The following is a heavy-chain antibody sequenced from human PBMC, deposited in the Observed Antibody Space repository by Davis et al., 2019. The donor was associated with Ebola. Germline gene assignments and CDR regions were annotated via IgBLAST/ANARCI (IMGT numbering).Heavy chain of an antibody. CDR1: GFIFRSYA. D-gene: IGHD3-9*01. CDR3: ARVNAVTGYSRFDP. V-gene: IGHV3-30*03. CDR2: ISYDGSNK. Sequence: GESLKISCAASGFIFRSYAMHWVRQAPGKGLEWVAAISYDGSNKYYPDSVKGRFTISRDNAKNSLYLRMNSLRAEDTALYHCARVNAVTGYSRFDPWGQGTLVTVSS. J-gene: IGHJ5*02.